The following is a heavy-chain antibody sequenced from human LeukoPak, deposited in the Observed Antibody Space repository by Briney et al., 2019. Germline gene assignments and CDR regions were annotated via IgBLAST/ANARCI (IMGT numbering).Heavy chain of an antibody. Sequence: SETLSLTCAVYGGSFSGYYWSWIRQPPGKGLEWIGEINHSGSTNYNPSLKSRVTISVDTSKNQFSLKLSPVTAADTAVYYCARANGYDYVWGSYRKGFDYWGQGTLVTVSS. J-gene: IGHJ4*02. CDR1: GGSFSGYY. CDR2: INHSGST. D-gene: IGHD3-16*02. V-gene: IGHV4-34*01. CDR3: ARANGYDYVWGSYRKGFDY.